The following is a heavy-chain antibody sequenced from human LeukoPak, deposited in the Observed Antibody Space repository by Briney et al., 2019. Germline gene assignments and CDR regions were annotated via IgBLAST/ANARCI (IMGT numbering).Heavy chain of an antibody. V-gene: IGHV5-51*01. J-gene: IGHJ6*03. CDR2: IYPGDSDT. D-gene: IGHD3-3*01. CDR3: ARLGNDFWSGYSYYYYYHMDV. Sequence: GESLKISCEGSGYSFTSYWIGWVRQMPGKGLEWMGIIYPGDSDTRYSPSFQGQVTISADKSISTAYLQWSSLKASDTAMYYCARLGNDFWSGYSYYYYYHMDVWGKGITVTVSS. CDR1: GYSFTSYW.